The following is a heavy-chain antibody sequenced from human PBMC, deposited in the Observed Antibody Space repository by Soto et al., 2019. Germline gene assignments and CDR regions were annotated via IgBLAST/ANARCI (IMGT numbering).Heavy chain of an antibody. J-gene: IGHJ4*02. V-gene: IGHV1-2*02. CDR3: GRGRSGQIVVFY. D-gene: IGHD1-26*01. CDR2: IGPESGAT. CDR1: GYTFTGHY. Sequence: ASVKVSCKASGYTFTGHYIHWVRQAPEQGPEWMGEIGPESGATRYAQKFQGRVTMTRDTSITTVYMELKNLSPDDTAAYYCGRGRSGQIVVFYWGQG.